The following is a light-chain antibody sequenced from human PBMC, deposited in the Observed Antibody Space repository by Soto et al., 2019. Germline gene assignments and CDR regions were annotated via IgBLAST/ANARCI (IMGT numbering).Light chain of an antibody. CDR3: KSFATTFYV. CDR1: SGDVDGYNH. J-gene: IGLJ1*01. CDR2: DVS. Sequence: QSVLTQPASVSGSPGQSITISCTGTSGDVDGYNHVSWYQQHPGKATKLLIYDVSNRPSGVSNRYSASKSGNTASLTISGLQAEDEADYYCKSFATTFYVFGTGTKVTVL. V-gene: IGLV2-14*03.